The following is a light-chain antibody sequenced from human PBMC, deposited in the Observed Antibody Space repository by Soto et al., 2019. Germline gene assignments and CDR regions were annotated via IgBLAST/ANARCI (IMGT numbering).Light chain of an antibody. V-gene: IGKV1-5*03. J-gene: IGKJ3*01. CDR3: QQYNSYPLT. CDR2: KAS. CDR1: QSISSW. Sequence: DIQMTQSPSTLSASVGDRVTITCRASQSISSWLAWYQQKPGKAPKLLIYKASSLESGVPSRFSGSGSGTEFTLTIISLQPDDFATYYCQQYNSYPLTFGPGTKVDIK.